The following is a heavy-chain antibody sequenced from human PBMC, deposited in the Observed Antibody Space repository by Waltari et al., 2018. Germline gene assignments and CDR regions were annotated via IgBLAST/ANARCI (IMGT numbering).Heavy chain of an antibody. D-gene: IGHD3-10*01. CDR1: GGSISSYY. Sequence: QVQLQESGPGLVKPSETLSLTCTVSGGSISSYYWSWIRQPPGKGLEWIGYIYYSGGTNYNPSLKSRVTISVDTSKNQFSLKLSSVTAADTAVYYCARYYGRFDYWGQGTLVTVSS. CDR3: ARYYGRFDY. V-gene: IGHV4-59*01. CDR2: IYYSGGT. J-gene: IGHJ4*02.